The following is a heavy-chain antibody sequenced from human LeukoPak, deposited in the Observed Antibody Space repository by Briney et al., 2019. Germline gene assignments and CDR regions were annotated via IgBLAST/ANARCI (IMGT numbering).Heavy chain of an antibody. V-gene: IGHV4-34*01. D-gene: IGHD5-24*01. CDR1: GGSFSGYY. CDR2: INHSGST. CDR3: ARSTARDGYNFGY. J-gene: IGHJ4*02. Sequence: TSETLSLTCAVYGGSFSGYYWSWIRQPPGKGLEWIGEINHSGSTNYNPSLKSRVTISVDTSKNQFSLKLTSVTAADTAVYYCARSTARDGYNFGYWGQGTLVTVSS.